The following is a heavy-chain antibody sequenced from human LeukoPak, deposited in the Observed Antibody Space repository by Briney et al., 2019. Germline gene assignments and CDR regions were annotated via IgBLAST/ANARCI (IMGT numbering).Heavy chain of an antibody. V-gene: IGHV4-38-2*01. CDR1: GGSFSGYY. CDR3: ARVGEYSSNPLDY. CDR2: IYHSGST. D-gene: IGHD6-6*01. Sequence: SETLSLTCAVYGGSFSGYYWGWIRQPPGKGLERIGSIYHSGSTYYNPSLKSRVTISVDTSKNQFSLKLSSVTAADTAVYYCARVGEYSSNPLDYWGQGTLVTVSS. J-gene: IGHJ4*02.